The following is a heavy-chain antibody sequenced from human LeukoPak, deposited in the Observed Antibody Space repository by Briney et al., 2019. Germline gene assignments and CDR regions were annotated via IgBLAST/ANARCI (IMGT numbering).Heavy chain of an antibody. J-gene: IGHJ4*02. Sequence: SETLSLTCTVSGYSISSGYYWGWLRQPPGKGLEWIGNIYHSGSTYYNPSLKSRVTISVDTSKNQFSLKLSSVTAADMAVYYCARRTTYFGWIPSESPSCFDYWGQGTLVTVSS. CDR1: GYSISSGYY. CDR3: ARRTTYFGWIPSESPSCFDY. D-gene: IGHD3-9*01. CDR2: IYHSGST. V-gene: IGHV4-38-2*02.